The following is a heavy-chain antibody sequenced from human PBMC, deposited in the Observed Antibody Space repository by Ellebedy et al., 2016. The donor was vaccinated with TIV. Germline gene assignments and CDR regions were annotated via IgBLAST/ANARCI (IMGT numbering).Heavy chain of an antibody. Sequence: SETLSLXXSVSGASITVDHWLSWVRQPPGKGLEWIGEIYLTGSTNYNPSLKSRVTMSVDTSKNQFSLKVSSVTAADTAVYYCARGTDTSGYYSRFDFWGQGTLVTVSS. CDR1: GASITVDHW. J-gene: IGHJ4*02. CDR3: ARGTDTSGYYSRFDF. V-gene: IGHV4-4*02. D-gene: IGHD3-22*01. CDR2: IYLTGST.